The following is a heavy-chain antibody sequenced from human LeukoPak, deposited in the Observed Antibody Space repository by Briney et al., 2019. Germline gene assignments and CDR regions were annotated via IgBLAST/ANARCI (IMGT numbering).Heavy chain of an antibody. J-gene: IGHJ5*02. CDR2: ITPVINTA. CDR3: ARVNLRGSNYNWFDP. D-gene: IGHD1-26*01. Sequence: SVKVSCKTSGGTFLSHTFSWVRQAPGQGLEWMGKITPVINTANYAQTFQGRVSTYADKSTTTVYMDLSGLRPDDTAVYYCARVNLRGSNYNWFDPWGQGTRVTVSS. V-gene: IGHV1-69*08. CDR1: GGTFLSHT.